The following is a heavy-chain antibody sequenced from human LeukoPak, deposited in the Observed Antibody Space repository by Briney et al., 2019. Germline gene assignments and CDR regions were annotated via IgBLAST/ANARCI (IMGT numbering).Heavy chain of an antibody. CDR3: VSGGSYLTK. CDR2: IYFSGTT. Sequence: SETLSLTCTVSGGSISSYWSWIRQSPGKGLEWIGYIYFSGTTNYNPSLKSRLTITIDTSGNQFSLRLSSVTAADTAIYYCVSGGSYLTKWGQGTLVTVSS. J-gene: IGHJ4*02. CDR1: GGSISSY. D-gene: IGHD3-10*01. V-gene: IGHV4-59*01.